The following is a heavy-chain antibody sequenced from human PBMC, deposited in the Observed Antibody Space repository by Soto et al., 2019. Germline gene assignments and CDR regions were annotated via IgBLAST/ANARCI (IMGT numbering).Heavy chain of an antibody. Sequence: QVQLVESGGGVVQPGRSLRLSCAASGFTFSSYGMHWVRQAPGKGLEWVAVISYDGSNKYYADSVKGRFTISRDNSKNTLYLQMNSLRAEDTAVYYCAKDSVFGFDYWGQRTLVTVSS. J-gene: IGHJ4*02. CDR2: ISYDGSNK. CDR3: AKDSVFGFDY. CDR1: GFTFSSYG. V-gene: IGHV3-30*18. D-gene: IGHD3-3*01.